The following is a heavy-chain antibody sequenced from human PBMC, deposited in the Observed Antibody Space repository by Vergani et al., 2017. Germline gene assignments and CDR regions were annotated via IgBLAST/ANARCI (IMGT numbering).Heavy chain of an antibody. V-gene: IGHV3-66*01. CDR2: IYSGGST. Sequence: EVQLVESGGGLVQPGGSLRLSCAASGFTVSSYYMSWVRQAPGKGLEWVSVIYSGGSTYYADSVKGRFTISRDNSKNTLYLQMNNLRAADTAVYYCARSGYCAHGVCYMTYYYYMDVWGKGTAVTVSS. CDR3: ARSGYCAHGVCYMTYYYYMDV. J-gene: IGHJ6*03. CDR1: GFTVSSYY. D-gene: IGHD2-8*01.